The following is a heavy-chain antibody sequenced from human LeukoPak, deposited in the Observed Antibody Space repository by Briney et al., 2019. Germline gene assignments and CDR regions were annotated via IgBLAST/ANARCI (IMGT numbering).Heavy chain of an antibody. D-gene: IGHD4-17*01. CDR1: GYTFTGYY. CDR3: ARDQHHGDYVHWFDP. J-gene: IGHJ5*02. V-gene: IGHV1-2*02. CDR2: INPNSGGT. Sequence: GASVKVSCKASGYTFTGYYMHWVRQAPGQGLEWMGWINPNSGGTNYAQKFQGRVTMTRDTSISTAYMELSRLRSDDTAVYYCARDQHHGDYVHWFDPWGQGTVVTVSS.